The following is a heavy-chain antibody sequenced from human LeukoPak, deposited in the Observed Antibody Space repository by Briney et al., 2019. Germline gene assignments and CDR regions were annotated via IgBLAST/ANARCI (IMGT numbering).Heavy chain of an antibody. CDR1: GFTFSGYS. Sequence: PGGSLRLSCAASGFTFSGYSMNWVRQAPGKGLEWVSSISSSSSYIYYADSVKGRFTISRDNAKNSLYLQMNSLRAEDTAVYYCARVRKSYFDYWGQGTLVTVSS. J-gene: IGHJ4*02. CDR2: ISSSSSYI. V-gene: IGHV3-21*01. CDR3: ARVRKSYFDY.